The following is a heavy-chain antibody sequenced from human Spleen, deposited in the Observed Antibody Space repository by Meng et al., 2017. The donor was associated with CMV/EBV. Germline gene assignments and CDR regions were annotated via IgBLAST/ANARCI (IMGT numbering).Heavy chain of an antibody. J-gene: IGHJ6*02. CDR3: TRPPAPYYYYGMDV. Sequence: GGSLRLSCAASGFIFNTYNMKWVRQAPGKGLEWVSYISSSSSTIYYADSVKGRFTISRDNAKNSLFLQMDSLRADDTAVYYCTRPPAPYYYYGMDVWGQGTTVTVSS. CDR1: GFIFNTYN. V-gene: IGHV3-48*04. CDR2: ISSSSSTI.